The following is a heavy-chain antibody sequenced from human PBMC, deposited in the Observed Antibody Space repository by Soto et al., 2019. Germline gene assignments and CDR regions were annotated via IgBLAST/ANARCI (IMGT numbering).Heavy chain of an antibody. CDR1: GGSISSGGYY. CDR2: IYYSGST. Sequence: SETLSLTCTVSGGSISSGGYYWSWIRQHPGKGLEWIGYIYYSGSTYYNPSLKSRVTISVDTSKNQFSLKLSSVTAADTAVYYCARDRSETPNWFDPWGQGTLVTVSS. V-gene: IGHV4-31*03. CDR3: ARDRSETPNWFDP. J-gene: IGHJ5*02.